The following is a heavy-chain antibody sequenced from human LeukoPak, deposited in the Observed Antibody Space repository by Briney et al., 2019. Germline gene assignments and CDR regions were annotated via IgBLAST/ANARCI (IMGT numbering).Heavy chain of an antibody. CDR1: GFTFNTYT. CDR2: ISGSSGII. V-gene: IGHV3-48*01. Sequence: AGGSLRLSCAASGFTFNTYTMNWVRQAPGKGLEWVSYISGSSGIIDYADSVRGRFTISRDNAKNSLYLQMNSLRAEDTAIYYCARGISPDPWGQGTLVTVSS. CDR3: ARGISPDP. J-gene: IGHJ5*02. D-gene: IGHD2-15*01.